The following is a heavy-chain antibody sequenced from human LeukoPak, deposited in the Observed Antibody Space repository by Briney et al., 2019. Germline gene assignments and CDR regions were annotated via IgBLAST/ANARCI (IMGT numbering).Heavy chain of an antibody. CDR1: GYSISSGYY. J-gene: IGHJ4*02. V-gene: IGHV4-38-2*01. CDR2: IYHSGST. D-gene: IGHD3-10*01. Sequence: SETLSLTCAVSGYSISSGYYWGWIRQPPGKGLEWIGNIYHSGSTYYNPSLKSRVTILVDTSKNQFSLKLGSVTAADTAVYHCARLHAGSSTSEYFDYWGQGSLVTVSS. CDR3: ARLHAGSSTSEYFDY.